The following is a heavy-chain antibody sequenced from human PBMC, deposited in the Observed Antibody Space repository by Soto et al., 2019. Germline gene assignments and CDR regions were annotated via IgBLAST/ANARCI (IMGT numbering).Heavy chain of an antibody. CDR2: IYYSEAT. V-gene: IGHV4-59*11. D-gene: IGHD3-3*01. Sequence: ETLSLTCSVSGGSINVHYWSVIQQAPGKGLEWVGHIYYSEATHCNPSLKSRLTLSAHTSKNQISLRLTSVTAADAAVYYCARVFGNFWSGYHVDFWGQGTLVTFSS. CDR3: ARVFGNFWSGYHVDF. J-gene: IGHJ4*02. CDR1: GGSINVHY.